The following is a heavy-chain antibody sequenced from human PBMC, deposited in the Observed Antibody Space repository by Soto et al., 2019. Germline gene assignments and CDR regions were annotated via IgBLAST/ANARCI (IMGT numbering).Heavy chain of an antibody. CDR1: GSCINSSGYY. J-gene: IGHJ4*02. CDR2: MFYGVST. CDR3: ASLTSPHLVDY. Sequence: ETMSLSCTVSGSCINSSGYYWGWIRQPPGKGLEWIGSMFYGVSTYYNPSLKSRVTVSVDTSKNQFSLNLRSVTAADTAVYYCASLTSPHLVDYCPQGTLIIESS. V-gene: IGHV4-39*01. D-gene: IGHD3-16*01.